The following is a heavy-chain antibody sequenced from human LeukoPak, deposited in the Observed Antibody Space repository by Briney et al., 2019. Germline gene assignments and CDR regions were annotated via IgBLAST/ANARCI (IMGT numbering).Heavy chain of an antibody. CDR2: IYDTGNT. D-gene: IGHD6-6*01. Sequence: SETLSLTCTVSGDSMNGLSWSWIRQSPGKGLEWIAYIYDTGNTNTSPSLKSRVTLSVDTSKKQFSLRLSSVTAADTAVYYCARGVRVGFSSYYFDYWGQGTLVTVSS. CDR1: GDSMNGLS. CDR3: ARGVRVGFSSYYFDY. V-gene: IGHV4-59*11. J-gene: IGHJ4*02.